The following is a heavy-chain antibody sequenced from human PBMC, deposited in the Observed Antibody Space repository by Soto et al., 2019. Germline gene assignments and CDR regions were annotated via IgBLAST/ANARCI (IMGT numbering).Heavy chain of an antibody. D-gene: IGHD2-15*01. Sequence: QVQLQESGPGLVKPSQTLSLTCTVSGGSISSGDYYWSWIRQPPGKGLVWIGYIYYSGSTYYNPSLKSRVTITVDTSKNQFSLKLSSVTAADTAVYYCARVTGGYCSGGSCSTYYYYGMDVWGQGTTVTVSS. CDR2: IYYSGST. CDR3: ARVTGGYCSGGSCSTYYYYGMDV. V-gene: IGHV4-30-4*01. CDR1: GGSISSGDYY. J-gene: IGHJ6*02.